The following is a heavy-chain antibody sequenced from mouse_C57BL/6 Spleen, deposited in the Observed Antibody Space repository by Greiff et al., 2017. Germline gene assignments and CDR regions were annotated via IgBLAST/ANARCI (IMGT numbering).Heavy chain of an antibody. CDR2: ISDGGSYT. J-gene: IGHJ4*01. D-gene: IGHD2-3*01. Sequence: EVQVVESGGGLVKPGGSLKLSCAASGFTFSSYAMSWVRQTPEKRLEWVATISDGGSYTYYPDDVKGRFTISRDTAKNNLYLQMSHLKSEDTAMYYCASPYDGYEGMDYWGQGTSVTVAS. CDR1: GFTFSSYA. CDR3: ASPYDGYEGMDY. V-gene: IGHV5-4*01.